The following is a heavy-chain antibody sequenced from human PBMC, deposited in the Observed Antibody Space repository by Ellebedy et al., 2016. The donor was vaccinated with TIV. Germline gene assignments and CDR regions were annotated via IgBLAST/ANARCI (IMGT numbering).Heavy chain of an antibody. Sequence: GESLKISCAASGFTSSSYAMSWVRQAPGKGLEWVSAISGSGGSTYYADSVKGRFTISRDNSKNTLYLQMNSLRAEDTAVYYCAKDLSYYDSSGYPTPEYAFDIWGQGTMVTVSS. V-gene: IGHV3-23*01. CDR3: AKDLSYYDSSGYPTPEYAFDI. D-gene: IGHD3-22*01. CDR1: GFTSSSYA. CDR2: ISGSGGST. J-gene: IGHJ3*02.